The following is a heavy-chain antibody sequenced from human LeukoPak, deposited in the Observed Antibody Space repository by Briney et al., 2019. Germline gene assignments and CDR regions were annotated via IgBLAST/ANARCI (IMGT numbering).Heavy chain of an antibody. CDR3: ARDIVYLIDEDYG. D-gene: IGHD4-17*01. V-gene: IGHV4-4*07. J-gene: IGHJ4*02. CDR2: IHTSGSA. CDR1: GCSFNSYY. Sequence: SETLSLTCTVSGCSFNSYYWSWIRQPAGKGLEWIGRIHTSGSAEYNPSLQSRVTLSVDVSKKQFSLKMTSATAADTAVYYCARDIVYLIDEDYGWGQGTLVTVSS.